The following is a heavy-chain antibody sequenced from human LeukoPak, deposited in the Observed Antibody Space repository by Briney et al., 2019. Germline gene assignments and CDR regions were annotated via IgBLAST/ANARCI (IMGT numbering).Heavy chain of an antibody. V-gene: IGHV3-30-3*01. CDR3: ARGAYGDYVDYYYYGMDV. Sequence: GGPLRLSCAASGFTFSSHAMHWVRQAPGKGLEWVAVISYDGSNKYYADSVKGRFTISRDNSKNTLYLQMNSLRAEDTAVYYCARGAYGDYVDYYYYGMDVWGQGTTVTVSS. CDR2: ISYDGSNK. CDR1: GFTFSSHA. J-gene: IGHJ6*02. D-gene: IGHD4-17*01.